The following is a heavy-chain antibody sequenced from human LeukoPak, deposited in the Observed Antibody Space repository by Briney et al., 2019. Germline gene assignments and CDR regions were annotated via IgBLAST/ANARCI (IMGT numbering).Heavy chain of an antibody. CDR3: ARGRSPSG. D-gene: IGHD3-10*01. CDR1: GGSFSGYY. V-gene: IGHV4-34*01. CDR2: INHSGST. J-gene: IGHJ4*02. Sequence: SETLSLTCAVYGGSFSGYYWSWIRQPPGKGLEWIGEINHSGSTNYNPSLKSRVTISVDTSKNQFSLKLSSVTAADTAVYYCARGRSPSGWGQGTLVTVSS.